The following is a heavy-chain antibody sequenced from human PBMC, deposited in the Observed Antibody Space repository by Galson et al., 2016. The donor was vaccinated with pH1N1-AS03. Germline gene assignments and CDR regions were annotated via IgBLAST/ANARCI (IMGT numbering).Heavy chain of an antibody. CDR2: ISGNGVST. D-gene: IGHD6-6*01. CDR1: GFTFSSYA. J-gene: IGHJ4*02. V-gene: IGHV3-64*01. CDR3: AREPVSYSNSWLPPPDY. Sequence: SLRLSCAASGFTFSSYAMYWVRQAPGKGLEYVSAISGNGVSTYYANSVKGRVTISRDNSKNTLYLQMSSLTAEDMAVYYCAREPVSYSNSWLPPPDYWGQGTLVTVSS.